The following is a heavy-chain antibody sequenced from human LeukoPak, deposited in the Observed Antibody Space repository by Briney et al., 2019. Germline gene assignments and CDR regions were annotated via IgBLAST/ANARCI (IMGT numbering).Heavy chain of an antibody. CDR3: SKGPPFH. CDR1: EFTFNNAW. J-gene: IGHJ4*02. Sequence: GGSLRLSCAASEFTFNNAWMSWVRQAPGKGLEWVGRIKSKTDGGTTDYAAPVKGRFTISRDDSKNTLYLQMDSLKAEDTAVYYCSKGPPFHWGQGTLVTVSS. D-gene: IGHD2-21*01. CDR2: IKSKTDGGTT. V-gene: IGHV3-15*01.